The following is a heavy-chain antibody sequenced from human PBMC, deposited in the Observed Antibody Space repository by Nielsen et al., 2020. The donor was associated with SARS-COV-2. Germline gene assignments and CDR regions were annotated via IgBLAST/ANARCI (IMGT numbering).Heavy chain of an antibody. CDR3: AKVADGSGYDYLDY. J-gene: IGHJ4*02. CDR2: IGGSGTST. V-gene: IGHV3-23*01. Sequence: GGSLRLSCAASGFSFSSYGMSWVRQAPGKGLEWVSSIGGSGTSTYYADSVKGRFTISRDNSKNMLYVQMNSLRAEDTAIYYCAKVADGSGYDYLDYWGQGTLVTVSS. CDR1: GFSFSSYG. D-gene: IGHD3-22*01.